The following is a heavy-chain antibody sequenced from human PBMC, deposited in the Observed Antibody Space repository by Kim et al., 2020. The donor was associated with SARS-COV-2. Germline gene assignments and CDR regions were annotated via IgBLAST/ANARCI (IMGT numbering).Heavy chain of an antibody. J-gene: IGHJ6*03. CDR3: ARRHVTPANSIAAAGHYYYYYMDV. Sequence: SETLSLTCTVSGGSISSSSYYWGWIRQPPGKGLEWIGSIYYSGSTYYNPSLKSRVTISVDTSKNQFSLKLSSVTAADTAVYYCARRHVTPANSIAAAGHYYYYYMDVWGKGTTVTVSS. V-gene: IGHV4-39*01. CDR2: IYYSGST. CDR1: GGSISSSSYY. D-gene: IGHD6-13*01.